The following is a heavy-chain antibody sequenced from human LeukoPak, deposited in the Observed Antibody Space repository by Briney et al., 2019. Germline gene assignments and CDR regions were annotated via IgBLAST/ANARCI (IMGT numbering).Heavy chain of an antibody. CDR3: ARVTPKYYDYVWGSYRYVHAFDI. D-gene: IGHD3-16*02. J-gene: IGHJ3*02. V-gene: IGHV4-59*06. CDR1: GGSISSYY. Sequence: SETLSLTCTVSGGSISSYYWSWIRQPPGKGLEWIGYIYYSGSTYYNPSLKSRVTISVDTSKNQFSLKLSSVTAADTAVYYCARVTPKYYDYVWGSYRYVHAFDIWGQGTMVTVSS. CDR2: IYYSGST.